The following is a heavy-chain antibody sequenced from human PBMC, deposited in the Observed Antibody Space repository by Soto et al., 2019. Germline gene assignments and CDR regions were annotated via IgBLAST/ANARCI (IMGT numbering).Heavy chain of an antibody. D-gene: IGHD6-19*01. CDR2: ITPIFGTA. CDR3: AQTLGLAVAGPGRFDL. J-gene: IGHJ2*01. V-gene: IGHV1-69*12. Sequence: QVQLVQSGAEVKKPGSSVKVSCKASGGTFTNYAISWVRQAPGQGLEWMGGITPIFGTANYAQKFQGRVTISADESMSTAYMERNRLRSEDTAVYYCAQTLGLAVAGPGRFDLWGRGTLVTVSS. CDR1: GGTFTNYA.